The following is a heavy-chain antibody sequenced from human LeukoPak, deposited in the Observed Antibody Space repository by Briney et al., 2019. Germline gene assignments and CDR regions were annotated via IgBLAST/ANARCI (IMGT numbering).Heavy chain of an antibody. V-gene: IGHV4-59*01. CDR1: GGSISSYY. D-gene: IGHD6-19*01. CDR2: IYYSGGT. J-gene: IGHJ4*02. Sequence: SETLSLTCTVSGGSISSYYWSWIRQPPGKGLEWIGYIYYSGGTNYNPSLKSRVTISVDTSKNQFSLKLSSVTAADTAVYYCARVENSSGWYQDNYFDYWGQGTLVTVSS. CDR3: ARVENSSGWYQDNYFDY.